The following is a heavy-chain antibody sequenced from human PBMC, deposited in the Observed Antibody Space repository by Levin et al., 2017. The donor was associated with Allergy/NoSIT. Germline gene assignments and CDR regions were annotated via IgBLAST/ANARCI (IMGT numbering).Heavy chain of an antibody. J-gene: IGHJ4*02. D-gene: IGHD3-22*01. CDR1: GFTFSSYW. Sequence: GGSLRLSCAASGFTFSSYWMHWVRQAPGKGLVWVSRINSDGSSTHYADSVKGRFTISRDNAKNTLYLQMNSLRVEDTAVYYCASYDSSGYYYFNWGQGTQVTVSS. CDR2: INSDGSST. V-gene: IGHV3-74*01. CDR3: ASYDSSGYYYFN.